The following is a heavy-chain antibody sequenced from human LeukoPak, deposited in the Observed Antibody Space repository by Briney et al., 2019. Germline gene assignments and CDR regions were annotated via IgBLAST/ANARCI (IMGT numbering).Heavy chain of an antibody. V-gene: IGHV3-23*01. CDR2: ISGSGSYT. Sequence: GGSLRLSCAASGFTFSDYSMSWVRQAPGKGLEWVSAISGSGSYTDYADSVKGRFTISKDNSKNTLYMRMSSLRAEDTAVYYCAKRRYDSSGHFDSWGQGTLVTVSS. J-gene: IGHJ4*02. D-gene: IGHD3-22*01. CDR3: AKRRYDSSGHFDS. CDR1: GFTFSDYS.